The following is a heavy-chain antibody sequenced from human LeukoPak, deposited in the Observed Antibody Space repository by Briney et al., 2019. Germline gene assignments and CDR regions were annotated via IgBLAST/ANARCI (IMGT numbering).Heavy chain of an antibody. Sequence: GGSLRLSCAASGLTFSSYSMNWVRQAPGKGLEWVSSISSSSSYIYYADSVEGRFTISRDNAKSSLYLQMNSLRAEDTAVYYCARFAGADAFDIWGQGTMVTVSS. CDR3: ARFAGADAFDI. CDR2: ISSSSSYI. J-gene: IGHJ3*02. D-gene: IGHD3-16*01. CDR1: GLTFSSYS. V-gene: IGHV3-21*01.